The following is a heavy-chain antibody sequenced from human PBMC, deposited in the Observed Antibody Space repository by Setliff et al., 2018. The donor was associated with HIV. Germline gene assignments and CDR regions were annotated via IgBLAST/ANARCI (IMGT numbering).Heavy chain of an antibody. CDR1: GFTLSEVS. J-gene: IGHJ4*02. CDR2: FDREEGKR. CDR3: AGDPGGFCTY. V-gene: IGHV1-24*01. Sequence: GASVKVSCKVFGFTLSEVSIHWVRQAPGKGLEWMGGFDREEGKRLYAQKLQGRVTMTSDMSTNTVYMELTSLTSEDTAVYYCAGDPGGFCTYWGQGTLVTVSS. D-gene: IGHD3-16*01.